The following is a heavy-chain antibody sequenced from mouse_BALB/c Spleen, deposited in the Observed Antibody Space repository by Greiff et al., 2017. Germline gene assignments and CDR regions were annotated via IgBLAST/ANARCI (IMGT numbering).Heavy chain of an antibody. D-gene: IGHD1-1*01. Sequence: QVQLQQSGAELVRPGVSVKISCKGSGYTFTDYAMHWVKQSHAKSLEWIGVISTYYGDASYNQKFKGKATMTVDKSSSTAYMELARLTSEDSAIYYCARGVRSYYFDYWGQGTTLTVSS. V-gene: IGHV1S137*01. CDR2: ISTYYGDA. J-gene: IGHJ2*01. CDR3: ARGVRSYYFDY. CDR1: GYTFTDYA.